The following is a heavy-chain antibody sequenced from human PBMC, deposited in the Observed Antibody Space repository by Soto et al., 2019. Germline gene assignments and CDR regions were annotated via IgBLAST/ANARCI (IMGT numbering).Heavy chain of an antibody. CDR1: GFTFSSYA. CDR2: IWYDGSNI. V-gene: IGHV3-33*01. J-gene: IGHJ4*02. CDR3: ARDPNLYSSGWHFDY. D-gene: IGHD6-19*01. Sequence: PGGSLRLSWAASGFTFSSYAMHWVRQAPGKGLEWVAVIWYDGSNIYYADSVKGRFTISRDNSKNTLYLQMNSLSAEDTAVYYCARDPNLYSSGWHFDYWGQGALVTVSS.